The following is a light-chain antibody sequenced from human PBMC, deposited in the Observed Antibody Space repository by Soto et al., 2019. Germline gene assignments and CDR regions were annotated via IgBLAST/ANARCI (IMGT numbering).Light chain of an antibody. CDR2: GAS. CDR3: QQCDGSPPFT. J-gene: IGKJ1*01. V-gene: IGKV3-20*01. Sequence: EIVLTQSPGTLSFSPGERATLSCRASQSVSSTSLAWYQQKPGQAPRLLIYGASNRPTGIPDRFSGSGSGTDFNLTFNRLEPEDYAVYYCQQCDGSPPFTFGLGTKVEFK. CDR1: QSVSSTS.